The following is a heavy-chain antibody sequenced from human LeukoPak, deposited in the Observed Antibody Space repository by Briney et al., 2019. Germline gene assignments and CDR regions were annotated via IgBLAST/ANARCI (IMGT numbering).Heavy chain of an antibody. CDR1: GGSISSSNW. V-gene: IGHV4-4*02. CDR2: IYHSGST. CDR3: ARVGRYCSGGSCRRSLDY. J-gene: IGHJ4*02. Sequence: SGTLSLTCAVSGGSISSSNWWSWVRQPPGKGLEWIGGIYHSGSTNYNPSLKSRVTISVDKSKNQFSLKLSSVTAADTAVYYCARVGRYCSGGSCRRSLDYWGQGTLVTVSS. D-gene: IGHD2-15*01.